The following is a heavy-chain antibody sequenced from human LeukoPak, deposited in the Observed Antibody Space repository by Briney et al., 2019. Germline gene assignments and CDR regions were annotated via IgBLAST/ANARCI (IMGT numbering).Heavy chain of an antibody. CDR2: IDPSDSYT. V-gene: IGHV5-10-1*01. J-gene: IGHJ3*02. CDR1: GYSFTSYW. D-gene: IGHD3-10*01. Sequence: GESLKISCKGSGYSFTSYWISWVRQMPGKGLEWMGRIDPSDSYTNYSSSFQGHVTISADKSISTAYLQWSSLKASDTAMYYCARHSLLWFGELGDAFDIWGQGTMVTVSS. CDR3: ARHSLLWFGELGDAFDI.